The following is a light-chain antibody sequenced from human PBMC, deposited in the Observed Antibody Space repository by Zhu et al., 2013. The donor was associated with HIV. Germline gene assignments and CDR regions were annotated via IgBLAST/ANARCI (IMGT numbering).Light chain of an antibody. Sequence: DIVLTQSPGTLSLSPGEGATLSCRASQSVGNNFLAWYQQKPGQAPRLLISGTSSRATGIPDRFSGSGSGTDFTLSISRLDPEDFAVYYCQQYGTSLLSFGGGTKVEIK. CDR2: GTS. CDR1: QSVGNNF. V-gene: IGKV3-20*01. J-gene: IGKJ4*01. CDR3: QQYGTSLLS.